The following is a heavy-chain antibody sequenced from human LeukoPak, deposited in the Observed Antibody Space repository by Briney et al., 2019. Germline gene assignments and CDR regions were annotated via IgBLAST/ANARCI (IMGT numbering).Heavy chain of an antibody. Sequence: SETLSLTCAVYGGSFSGYYWSWIRQPPGKGLEWIGEINHSGSTNYNPSLKSRVTISVDTSKNQFSLKLSSVTAADTAVYYCARRRSSGWYTGEGFDPWGQGTLVTVSS. J-gene: IGHJ5*02. D-gene: IGHD6-19*01. CDR2: INHSGST. CDR1: GGSFSGYY. V-gene: IGHV4-34*01. CDR3: ARRRSSGWYTGEGFDP.